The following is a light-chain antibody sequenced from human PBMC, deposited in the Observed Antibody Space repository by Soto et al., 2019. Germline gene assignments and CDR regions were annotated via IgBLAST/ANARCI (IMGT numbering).Light chain of an antibody. Sequence: DFQMTQSPSILSASLGDRVTITCRASQSVGTSLAWYQQRPGKAPKLLIYQASGLENGVPSRFSGSGSGTEFTLTISSLQPDDVAIYYCQQYVALYGFGQGTKLEIK. CDR3: QQYVALYG. CDR2: QAS. CDR1: QSVGTS. J-gene: IGKJ2*03. V-gene: IGKV1-5*03.